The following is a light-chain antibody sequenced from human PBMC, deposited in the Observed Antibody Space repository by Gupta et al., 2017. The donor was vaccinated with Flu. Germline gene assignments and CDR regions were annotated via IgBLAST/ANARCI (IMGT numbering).Light chain of an antibody. V-gene: IGLV10-54*04. CDR1: SKDIGHQG. CDR2: REN. CDR3: SASGNRLNAVV. Sequence: TATLTCTGNSKDIGHQGAAWLQQHQGHPPKVRSPRENSRPSGISERFSASRAGNTASRTIPVLQPEDEADDDCSASGNRLNAVVFGGGTKLTVL. J-gene: IGLJ2*01.